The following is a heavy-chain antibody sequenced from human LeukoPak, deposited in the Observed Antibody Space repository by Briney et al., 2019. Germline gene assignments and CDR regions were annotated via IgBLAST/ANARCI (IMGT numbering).Heavy chain of an antibody. V-gene: IGHV3-30*04. CDR3: AREVGVVPAAILITYGMDV. CDR2: ISYDGTNK. CDR1: GFTFSTYP. J-gene: IGHJ6*02. D-gene: IGHD2-2*01. Sequence: GGSLRLSCAASGFTFSTYPMHWVRQAPGKGLEWVAVISYDGTNKYYTDSVKGRFTISRDNSKNTLYLQMNSLRAEDTAVYYYAREVGVVPAAILITYGMDVWGQGTTVTVSS.